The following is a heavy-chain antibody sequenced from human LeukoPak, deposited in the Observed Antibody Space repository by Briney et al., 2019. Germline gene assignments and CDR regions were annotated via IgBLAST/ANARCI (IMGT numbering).Heavy chain of an antibody. CDR1: GYIFTSYW. CDR2: INPADSDT. V-gene: IGHV5-51*01. CDR3: ARGEGGYNYAF. J-gene: IGHJ4*02. Sequence: GESLQISCKTSGYIFTSYWIAWVRRLPGKGVEWVGIINPADSDTRYSLSLHGHVTISADRSISTAYLQWSSLKASDTAIYYCARGEGGYNYAFWGQGTLVSVSS. D-gene: IGHD5-24*01.